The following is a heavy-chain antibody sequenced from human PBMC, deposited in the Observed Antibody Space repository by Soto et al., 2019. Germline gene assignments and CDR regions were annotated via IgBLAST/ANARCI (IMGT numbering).Heavy chain of an antibody. V-gene: IGHV1-69*04. Sequence: QVQLVQSGAEMKKPGSSVKVSCKASGGTFSSYAISWVRQAPGQGLEWMGRIIPLLFITNYAQKFQGRVTITADKSTSTAYMELSSLRSEDTAVYYCARDGDGYNPFDYWGQGTLVTVSS. J-gene: IGHJ4*02. CDR1: GGTFSSYA. D-gene: IGHD5-12*01. CDR2: IIPLLFIT. CDR3: ARDGDGYNPFDY.